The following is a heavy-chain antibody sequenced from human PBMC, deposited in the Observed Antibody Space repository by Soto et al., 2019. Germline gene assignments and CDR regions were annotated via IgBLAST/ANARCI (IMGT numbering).Heavy chain of an antibody. J-gene: IGHJ1*01. CDR1: GYIFTAYS. CDR3: AREENCSDGICYSEYFQR. V-gene: IGHV1-46*01. D-gene: IGHD2-15*01. Sequence: QVQLEQSGAEVKKPGASVKVSCKASGYIFTAYSMHWVRRAPGQGLQWMGVVNPSGGSTNYAQKFLGRITLTRDTSRNTFYMDLSSLTSEDTAVYYCAREENCSDGICYSEYFQRWGQGTLVTVSS. CDR2: VNPSGGST.